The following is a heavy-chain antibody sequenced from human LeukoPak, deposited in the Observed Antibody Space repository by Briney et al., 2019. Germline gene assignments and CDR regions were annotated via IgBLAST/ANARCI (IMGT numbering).Heavy chain of an antibody. CDR1: GGSFSGYY. J-gene: IGHJ5*02. V-gene: IGHV4-34*01. D-gene: IGHD6-6*01. CDR3: ARGVKYSSSYNWFDP. Sequence: PSETLSLTCAVYGGSFSGYYWSWIRQPPGKGLEWIGEINHSGSTNYNPSLKSRVTISVDTSRNQFSLKLSSVTAADTAVYYCARGVKYSSSYNWFDPWGQGTLVTVSS. CDR2: INHSGST.